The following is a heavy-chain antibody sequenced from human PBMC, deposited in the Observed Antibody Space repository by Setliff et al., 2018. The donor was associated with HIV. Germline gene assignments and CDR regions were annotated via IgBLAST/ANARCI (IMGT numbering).Heavy chain of an antibody. CDR2: IQQDGNEK. D-gene: IGHD3-9*01. CDR3: ARPPPSLQDFDFVFDS. CDR1: GFTFNKYW. V-gene: IGHV3-7*03. J-gene: IGHJ4*02. Sequence: SLKISCATSGFTFNKYWMTWVRQAPGKGLEWVATIQQDGNEKYYVDSVRGRFIVSRDNRRKVLHLQMSSLRVEDTAVYYCARPPPSLQDFDFVFDSWGQGTLVTVSS.